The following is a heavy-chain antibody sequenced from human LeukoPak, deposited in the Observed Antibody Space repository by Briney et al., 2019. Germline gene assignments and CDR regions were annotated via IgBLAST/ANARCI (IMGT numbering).Heavy chain of an antibody. Sequence: GGSLRLSCAASGFTFSSYWMSWVRQAPGKGLEWVANIKQDGSEKYYVDSVKGRFTISRDNAKNSLYLQMNSLRAEDTAVYYCAREGYGYPPHYYYYGMDVWGQGTTVTVS. J-gene: IGHJ6*02. CDR3: AREGYGYPPHYYYYGMDV. CDR2: IKQDGSEK. CDR1: GFTFSSYW. V-gene: IGHV3-7*01. D-gene: IGHD5-18*01.